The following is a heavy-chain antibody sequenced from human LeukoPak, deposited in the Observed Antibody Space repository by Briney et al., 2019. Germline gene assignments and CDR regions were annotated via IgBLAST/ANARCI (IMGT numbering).Heavy chain of an antibody. Sequence: SETLSLTCTVSGGSISSSSYYWGWIRQPPGKGLEWIGSTYYSGSTYYNPSLKSRVTISVDTSKNQFSLKLSSVTAADTAVYYCAGWEDIDHYDMDVWGQGTTVTVSS. J-gene: IGHJ6*02. CDR3: AGWEDIDHYDMDV. CDR1: GGSISSSSYY. V-gene: IGHV4-39*01. CDR2: TYYSGST. D-gene: IGHD2-15*01.